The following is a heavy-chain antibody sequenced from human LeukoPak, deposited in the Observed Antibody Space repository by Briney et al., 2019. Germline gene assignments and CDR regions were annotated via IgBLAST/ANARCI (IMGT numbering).Heavy chain of an antibody. CDR3: ARVREDDYGDYLDAFDI. D-gene: IGHD4-17*01. CDR2: ISYDGSNK. Sequence: GGSLRLSCAASGFTFSDYAMNWVRQAPGKGLEWVAVISYDGSNKYYADSVKGRFTISRDNSKNTLYLQMNSLRAEDTAVYYCARVREDDYGDYLDAFDIWGQGTMVTVSS. J-gene: IGHJ3*02. V-gene: IGHV3-30-3*01. CDR1: GFTFSDYA.